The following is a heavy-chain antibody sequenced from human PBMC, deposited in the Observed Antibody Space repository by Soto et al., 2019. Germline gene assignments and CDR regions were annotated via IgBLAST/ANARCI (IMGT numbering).Heavy chain of an antibody. CDR2: ISSSSSYI. CDR3: ATFKRGYSGYGPPYYMDV. Sequence: EVQLVESGGGLVKPGGSLRLSCAASGFTFSSYSMNWVRQAPGKGLEWVSSISSSSSYIYYADSVKGRFTISRDNAKNSLYLQMNSLRAEDTAVYYCATFKRGYSGYGPPYYMDVWGKGTTVTVSS. J-gene: IGHJ6*03. V-gene: IGHV3-21*01. D-gene: IGHD5-12*01. CDR1: GFTFSSYS.